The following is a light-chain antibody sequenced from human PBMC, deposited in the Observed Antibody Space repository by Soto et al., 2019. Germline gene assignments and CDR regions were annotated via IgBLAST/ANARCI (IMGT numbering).Light chain of an antibody. J-gene: IGLJ1*01. CDR1: SSNIGAGYD. V-gene: IGLV1-40*01. CDR3: QSYDSSLSGLDV. Sequence: QSVLTQPPSVSGAPGQRVTISCTGSSSNIGAGYDVHWYQQLPGTAPKLLIYANSNRPSGVPDRFSVSKSGTSASLAISGLQAEDEADYYCQSYDSSLSGLDVFGTGTKVTVL. CDR2: ANS.